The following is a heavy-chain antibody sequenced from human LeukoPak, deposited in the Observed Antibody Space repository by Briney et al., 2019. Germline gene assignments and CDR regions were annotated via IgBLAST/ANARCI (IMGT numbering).Heavy chain of an antibody. V-gene: IGHV1-2*02. Sequence: EASVKVSCKASGYTFTGYYMHWVRQAPGQGLEWMGWINPNSGGTNYAQKFQGRVTMTRDTSISTAYMELSRLRSDDTAVYYCARDLEPVVAATRTFWFDPWGQGTLVTVSS. D-gene: IGHD2-15*01. CDR2: INPNSGGT. J-gene: IGHJ5*02. CDR3: ARDLEPVVAATRTFWFDP. CDR1: GYTFTGYY.